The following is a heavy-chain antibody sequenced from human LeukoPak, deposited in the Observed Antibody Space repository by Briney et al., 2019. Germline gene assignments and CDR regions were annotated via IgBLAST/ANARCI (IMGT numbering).Heavy chain of an antibody. CDR2: IYYSGST. V-gene: IGHV4-59*01. Sequence: SEALSLTCTVSGGSISSYYWSWIRQPPGKGLEWIGYIYYSGSTNYNPSLESRVTISVDTSKNRFSLKLSSVTAADTAVYYCARGGQDCSGGSCYTPFDYWGQGTLVTVSS. D-gene: IGHD2-15*01. J-gene: IGHJ4*02. CDR3: ARGGQDCSGGSCYTPFDY. CDR1: GGSISSYY.